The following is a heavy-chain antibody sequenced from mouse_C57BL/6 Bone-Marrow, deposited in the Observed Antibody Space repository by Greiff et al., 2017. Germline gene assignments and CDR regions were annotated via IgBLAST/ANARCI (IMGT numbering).Heavy chain of an antibody. CDR3: ARHPIYDGYNGYFDV. CDR2: ISNGGGST. V-gene: IGHV5-12*01. J-gene: IGHJ1*03. Sequence: EVKLVESGGGLVQPGGSLKLSCAASGFTFSDYYMYWVRQTPEKRLEWVAYISNGGGSTYYPDTVKGRFTISRDNAKNTLYLQISRLKSEDTAMYYCARHPIYDGYNGYFDVWGTGTTVTVSS. CDR1: GFTFSDYY. D-gene: IGHD2-3*01.